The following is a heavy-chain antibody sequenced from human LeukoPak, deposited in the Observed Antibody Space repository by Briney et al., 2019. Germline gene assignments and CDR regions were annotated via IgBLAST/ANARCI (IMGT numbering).Heavy chain of an antibody. CDR2: ISYDGSNK. J-gene: IGHJ4*02. CDR1: GFTFSSYA. CDR3: AKDSPINCSGGSCSSSILHY. D-gene: IGHD2-15*01. Sequence: GGSLRLSCAASGFTFSSYAMHWVRQAPGKGLEWVAVISYDGSNKYYADSVKGRFTISRDNSKNTLYLQMNSLRAEDTAVYYCAKDSPINCSGGSCSSSILHYWGQGTLVTVSS. V-gene: IGHV3-30*04.